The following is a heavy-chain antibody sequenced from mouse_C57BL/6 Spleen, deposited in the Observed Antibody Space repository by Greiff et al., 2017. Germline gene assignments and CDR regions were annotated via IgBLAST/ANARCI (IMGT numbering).Heavy chain of an antibody. J-gene: IGHJ3*01. CDR3: AVGYYGSSSPWFAY. CDR2: MDPSDSYT. CDR1: GYTFTSYW. D-gene: IGHD1-1*01. V-gene: IGHV1-59*01. Sequence: QVQLQQSGAELVRPGTSVKLSCKASGYTFTSYWMHWVKQRPGPGLEWIGVMDPSDSYTNYNQKFKGKATLTVDTSSSTAYMQLSSLTSEDSAVYYCAVGYYGSSSPWFAYWGQGTLVTVSA.